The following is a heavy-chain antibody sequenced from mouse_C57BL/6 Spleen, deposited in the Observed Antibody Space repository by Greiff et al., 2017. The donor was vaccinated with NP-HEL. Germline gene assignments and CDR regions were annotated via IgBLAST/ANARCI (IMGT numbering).Heavy chain of an antibody. D-gene: IGHD2-3*01. V-gene: IGHV1-64*01. J-gene: IGHJ4*01. CDR2: IHPNIGST. Sequence: VQLQQPGAELVKPGASVKLSCKASGYTFTSYWLHWVKQRPGQGLACIGMIHPNIGSTNYNEQFQSTAPLTVDKSSSTAYMQLSSLTSEDSAVYYCARWMEKTYYYAMDYWGQGTSVTVSS. CDR3: ARWMEKTYYYAMDY. CDR1: GYTFTSYW.